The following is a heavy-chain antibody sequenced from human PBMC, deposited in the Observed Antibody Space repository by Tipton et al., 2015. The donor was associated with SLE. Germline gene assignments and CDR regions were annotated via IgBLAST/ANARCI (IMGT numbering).Heavy chain of an antibody. V-gene: IGHV4-31*11. J-gene: IGHJ4*02. Sequence: TLSLTCVVSGFSIRSSYWWGWIRQHPGKGLEWIGYIYYTMSAYYNPSLKSRVIISLDTSKNHFSLKLSSVTAADTAVYYCAGHVNYYGPRIGDWGQGTLVTVSS. D-gene: IGHD3-10*01. CDR3: AGHVNYYGPRIGD. CDR1: GFSIRSSYW. CDR2: IYYTMSA.